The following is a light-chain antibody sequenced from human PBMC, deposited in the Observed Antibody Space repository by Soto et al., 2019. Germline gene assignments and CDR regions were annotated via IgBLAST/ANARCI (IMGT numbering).Light chain of an antibody. J-gene: IGKJ2*01. CDR3: QQFINSRYMCM. Sequence: EVVLTQSPGTLSLSPGEGATLSCRSSQDVCTNYLAWYQQKPGQAPRLLIFGASSRASGVPGRFSGSGSGTEFTLTISRLEREDSAVYSCQQFINSRYMCMFGQGTKLEI. CDR2: GAS. CDR1: QDVCTNY. V-gene: IGKV3-20*01.